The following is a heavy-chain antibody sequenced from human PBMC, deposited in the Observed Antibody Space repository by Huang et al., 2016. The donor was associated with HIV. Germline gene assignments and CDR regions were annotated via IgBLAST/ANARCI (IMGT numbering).Heavy chain of an antibody. J-gene: IGHJ4*02. CDR3: ARSEPSRYYFDY. CDR2: ISNEGSTK. V-gene: IGHV3-30-3*01. CDR1: GLTFSNYA. Sequence: QVQLVESGGGVVQPGTSLRLSCAASGLTFSNYAMNWVRQAPGSGLEWGAVISNEGSTKYYADSVKGRFTISRDNSKNTVYLQMNSLRAEDTAVYYCARSEPSRYYFDYWGQGTLVTVSS.